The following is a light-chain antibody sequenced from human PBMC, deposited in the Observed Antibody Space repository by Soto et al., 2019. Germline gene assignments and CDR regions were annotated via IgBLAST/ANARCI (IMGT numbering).Light chain of an antibody. CDR2: GAS. CDR1: QSVTKNY. V-gene: IGKV3-20*01. J-gene: IGKJ2*01. Sequence: EIVLTQSPGTLSLSPGERATLSCRASQSVTKNYLAWYQQKPGQAPRLLIYGASSRATGIPDRFSGSGSGTDVTLTISSLEPEDFAVYYCQQYSNSPPNYTFGQGTKLEIK. CDR3: QQYSNSPPNYT.